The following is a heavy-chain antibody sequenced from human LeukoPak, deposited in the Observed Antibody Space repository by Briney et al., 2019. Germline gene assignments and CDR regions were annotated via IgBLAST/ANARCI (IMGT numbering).Heavy chain of an antibody. Sequence: SETLSLTCTVSGGSISSYYWSWIRQPPGKGLEWIGYIYYSGSTNYNPSLKSRVTISVDTSKNQFSLKLSSVTAADTAVYYCARHYKYGDSGFDSWGQGTLVTVSS. CDR2: IYYSGST. D-gene: IGHD4-17*01. J-gene: IGHJ4*02. CDR1: GGSISSYY. CDR3: ARHYKYGDSGFDS. V-gene: IGHV4-59*01.